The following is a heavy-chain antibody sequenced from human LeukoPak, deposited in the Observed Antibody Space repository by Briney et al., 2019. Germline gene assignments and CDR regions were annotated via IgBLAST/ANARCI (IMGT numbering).Heavy chain of an antibody. D-gene: IGHD1-26*01. CDR1: GFSFSNYW. Sequence: GGSLRLSCAASGFSFSNYWMGWVRQAPGKGLACVANIKTDGSETYYVDSVKGRFTISRDNAKNSLFLQMNSLRAEDTAVYYCARDKEAGASRFDPWGQGTLVTVSS. CDR2: IKTDGSET. V-gene: IGHV3-7*01. J-gene: IGHJ5*02. CDR3: ARDKEAGASRFDP.